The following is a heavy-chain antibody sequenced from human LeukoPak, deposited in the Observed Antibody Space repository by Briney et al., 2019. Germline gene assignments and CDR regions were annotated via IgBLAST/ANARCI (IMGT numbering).Heavy chain of an antibody. J-gene: IGHJ4*02. V-gene: IGHV3-7*01. CDR3: ARDPGRGGKAVMDY. D-gene: IGHD3-16*01. CDR2: IREDGSVK. CDR1: GFTFSDYW. Sequence: GGSLRLSCAASGFTFSDYWMNWVRQAPGKGLEWVANIREDGSVKNYVDSVKGRFTISRDNAKNSLSLEMNSLRDEDTAVYYCARDPGRGGKAVMDYWGQGTLVTVSS.